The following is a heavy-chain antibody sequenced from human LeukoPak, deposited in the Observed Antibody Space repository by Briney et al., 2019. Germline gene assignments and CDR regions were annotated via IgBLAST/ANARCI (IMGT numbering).Heavy chain of an antibody. Sequence: PSETLSLTCTVSGGSISSSSYYWGWIRQPPGKGLEWIGSMYYSGSTYYNPSLKSRVTISVDTSKNQFSLKLSSVTAADTAVYYCARGRLPYFSSGWYAYWGQGTLVTVSS. V-gene: IGHV4-39*01. CDR1: GGSISSSSYY. CDR2: MYYSGST. CDR3: ARGRLPYFSSGWYAY. D-gene: IGHD6-19*01. J-gene: IGHJ4*02.